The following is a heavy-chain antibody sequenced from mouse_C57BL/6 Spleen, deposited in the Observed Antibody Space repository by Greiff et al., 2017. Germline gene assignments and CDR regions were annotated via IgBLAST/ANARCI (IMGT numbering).Heavy chain of an antibody. Sequence: EVQLQQSGPVLVKPGASVKMSCKASGYTFTDYYMNWVKQSHGKSLEWIGVINPYNGGTSYNQKFKGKATLTVDKSSSTAYMELNSLTSEDSAVYYCAREDGNYRSFDYWGQGTTLTVSS. V-gene: IGHV1-19*01. J-gene: IGHJ2*01. CDR3: AREDGNYRSFDY. CDR1: GYTFTDYY. CDR2: INPYNGGT. D-gene: IGHD2-1*01.